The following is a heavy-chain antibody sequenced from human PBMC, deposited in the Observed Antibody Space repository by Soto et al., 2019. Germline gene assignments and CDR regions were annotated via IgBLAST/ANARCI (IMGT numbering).Heavy chain of an antibody. CDR1: GFIFGYYA. CDR3: SKSDDLCSHYLSFRYQLDP. Sequence: GGSLRLSCAASGFIFGYYAMNWVRQVPGKGPEWVAVLSTDGSTQYYADSVRGRFTISRDNSKNTLFLQMNSLRPEDTAIYYCSKSDDLCSHYLSFRYQLDPWGQGTLVTVPS. D-gene: IGHD3-3*01. J-gene: IGHJ5*02. V-gene: IGHV3-30*16. CDR2: LSTDGSTQ.